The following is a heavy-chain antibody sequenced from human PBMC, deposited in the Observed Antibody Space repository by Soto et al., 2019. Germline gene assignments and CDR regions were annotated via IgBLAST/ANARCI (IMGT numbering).Heavy chain of an antibody. CDR1: GFTFSSYE. V-gene: IGHV3-48*03. Sequence: EVQLVESGGGLVQPGGSLRLSCAASGFTFSSYEMNWVRQAPGKGLEWVSYISSSGSTIYYADSVKGRFTISRDNAKNSLDLQMNSLRAEETAVYYCARGQYSSGGGYFDYWGQETLVTVSS. CDR3: ARGQYSSGGGYFDY. D-gene: IGHD6-19*01. CDR2: ISSSGSTI. J-gene: IGHJ4*02.